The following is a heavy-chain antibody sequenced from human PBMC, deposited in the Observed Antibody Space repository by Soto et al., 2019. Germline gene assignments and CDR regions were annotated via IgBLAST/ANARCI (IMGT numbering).Heavy chain of an antibody. J-gene: IGHJ5*02. CDR1: GGSISSSSYY. D-gene: IGHD6-13*01. CDR2: IYYSGST. CDR3: ASQQLENWFDP. V-gene: IGHV4-39*01. Sequence: SETLSLTCTVSGGSISSSSYYWGWIRQPPGKGLEWIGSIYYSGSTYYNPSLKSRVTISVDTSKNQFSLKLSSVTAADTAVYYCASQQLENWFDPWGQGTLVTVSS.